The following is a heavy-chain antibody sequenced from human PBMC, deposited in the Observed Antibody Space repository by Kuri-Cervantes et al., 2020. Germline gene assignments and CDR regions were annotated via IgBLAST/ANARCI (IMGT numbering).Heavy chain of an antibody. Sequence: GEALMISWAATGFTFSGYWMTGVRQAPGKGLGWVANIKQDGCEKYYVDSVKGRFTISRDTAKNSLYLQMTCLRAEDTAVYYCASLGTLGDSSAYRWGQGTRVTRSS. CDR1: GFTFSGYW. D-gene: IGHD3-22*01. J-gene: IGHJ4*02. CDR3: ASLGTLGDSSAYR. V-gene: IGHV3-7*01. CDR2: IKQDGCEK.